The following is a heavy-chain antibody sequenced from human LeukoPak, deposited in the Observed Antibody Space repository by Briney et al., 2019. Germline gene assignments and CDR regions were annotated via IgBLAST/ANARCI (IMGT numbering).Heavy chain of an antibody. Sequence: PSDTLSLTCTVSGGSISSYYWSWIRQPAGKGLEWIGRIYTSGSTNYNPSLKSRVTMSVDTSKNQFSLKLSSVTAADTAVYYCARHEQALLWFGELNGPLVYWGQGTLVTVSS. CDR1: GGSISSYY. J-gene: IGHJ4*02. CDR3: ARHEQALLWFGELNGPLVY. D-gene: IGHD3-10*01. CDR2: IYTSGST. V-gene: IGHV4-4*07.